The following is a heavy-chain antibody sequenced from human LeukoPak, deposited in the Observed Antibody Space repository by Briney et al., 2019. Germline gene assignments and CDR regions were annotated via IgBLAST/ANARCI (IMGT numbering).Heavy chain of an antibody. V-gene: IGHV3-48*01. CDR3: ATGLVAVADDY. J-gene: IGHJ4*02. D-gene: IGHD6-19*01. CDR2: ISSSSSTI. CDR1: GFTFSSYS. Sequence: SGGSLRLSCAASGFTFSSYSMNWVRQAPGKGLEWVSYISSSSSTIYYADSVKGRFTISRDNAKNSLYLQMNSLRAEDTAVYYCATGLVAVADDYWGQGTLVTVSS.